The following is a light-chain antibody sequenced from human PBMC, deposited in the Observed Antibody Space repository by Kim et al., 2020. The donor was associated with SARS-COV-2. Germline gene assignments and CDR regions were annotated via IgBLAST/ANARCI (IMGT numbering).Light chain of an antibody. CDR1: QCVSSSY. CDR2: GAS. J-gene: IGKJ4*01. CDR3: QQYGSSPLT. V-gene: IGKV3-20*01. Sequence: EIVLTQSPGTLSLSPGERATLSCRASQCVSSSYLAWYQQKPGQAPRLLIYGASSRATGIPDRFSGSGSGTDFTLTISRLEPEDFAVYYCQQYGSSPLTFGGGTKVDIK.